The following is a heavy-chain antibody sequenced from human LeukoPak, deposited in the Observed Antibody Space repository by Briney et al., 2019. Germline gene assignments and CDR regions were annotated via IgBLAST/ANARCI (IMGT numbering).Heavy chain of an antibody. D-gene: IGHD3-9*01. CDR2: ISGSGGST. Sequence: GGSLRLSCAASGFTFSSYAMSWVRQAPGKGLEWVSAISGSGGSTYYADSVKGRFTISRDNSKNTLYLQMNSLRAEDTAVYYRAKAYDILTGYLFDYWGQGTLVTVSS. J-gene: IGHJ4*02. CDR1: GFTFSSYA. V-gene: IGHV3-23*01. CDR3: AKAYDILTGYLFDY.